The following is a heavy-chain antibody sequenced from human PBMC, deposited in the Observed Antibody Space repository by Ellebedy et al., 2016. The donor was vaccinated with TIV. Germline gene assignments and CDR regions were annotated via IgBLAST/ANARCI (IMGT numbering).Heavy chain of an antibody. J-gene: IGHJ4*02. Sequence: PGGSLRLSCAAYGFTFSSYAMSWVRHAPEKGMEWVSAIRGSGDSPHYADSVKGRFTISRDTSKNTLYLKMNSLRAEDTAVYYCAKDRFSSAWYGGYFDYWGQGTLVTVSS. V-gene: IGHV3-23*01. CDR3: AKDRFSSAWYGGYFDY. CDR1: GFTFSSYA. CDR2: IRGSGDSP. D-gene: IGHD6-19*01.